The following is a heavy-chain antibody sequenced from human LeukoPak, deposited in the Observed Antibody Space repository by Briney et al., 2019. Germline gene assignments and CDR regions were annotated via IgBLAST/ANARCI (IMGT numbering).Heavy chain of an antibody. Sequence: GGSLRLSCEASGFTFISYFVSWVRQAPGKGLEWVATIIGSGRTTNYADAVKGRFAISRDNSKNSLYLQMSSLIVDDTAVYYCVREGRGIVGASAYWGRGTLVAVSS. J-gene: IGHJ4*02. CDR1: GFTFISYF. V-gene: IGHV3-23*01. CDR3: VREGRGIVGASAY. CDR2: IIGSGRTT. D-gene: IGHD1-26*01.